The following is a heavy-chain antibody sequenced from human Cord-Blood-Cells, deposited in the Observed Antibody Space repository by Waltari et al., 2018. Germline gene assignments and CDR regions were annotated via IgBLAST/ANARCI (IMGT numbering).Heavy chain of an antibody. CDR1: GGSFSGYY. V-gene: IGHV4-34*01. CDR2: INHSGST. D-gene: IGHD6-13*01. J-gene: IGHJ3*02. Sequence: QVQLQQWGAGLLKPSETLSLTCAVYGGSFSGYYWSWIRQPPGKGLEWIGEINHSGSTNYNPSLKSRVTISVDTSKNQFSLKLSSVTAADTAVYYCARGVIAAAATDAFDIWGQGTMVTVSS. CDR3: ARGVIAAAATDAFDI.